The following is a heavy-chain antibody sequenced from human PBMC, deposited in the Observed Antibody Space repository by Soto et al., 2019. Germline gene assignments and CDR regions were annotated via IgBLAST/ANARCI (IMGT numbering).Heavy chain of an antibody. CDR1: GFTVSSNY. CDR2: IYSGGST. D-gene: IGHD1-26*01. V-gene: IGHV3-53*04. CDR3: ACGYYFDY. J-gene: IGHJ4*02. Sequence: EVQLVESGGGLVQPGGSLRLSCAASGFTVSSNYMSWVRQAPGKGLEWVSVIYSGGSTYYADSVKGRFTISRHNSKNTLYXQXNSXRXXDTAVYYCACGYYFDYWGQGTLVTVSS.